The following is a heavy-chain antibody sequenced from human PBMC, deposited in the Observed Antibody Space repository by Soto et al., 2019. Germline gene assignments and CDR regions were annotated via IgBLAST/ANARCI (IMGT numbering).Heavy chain of an antibody. Sequence: SETLSLTCPVSGGSISSGDYYWSWMRESPGKGLEGIGYIHDSGNSYYNPSLKSRVTISVDTSNNHFSLQLNSVTAADTAVDYSVCFSVVYATDLNLFDHWGQGTLVTVSS. CDR3: VCFSVVYATDLNLFDH. CDR2: IHDSGNS. V-gene: IGHV4-30-4*01. J-gene: IGHJ5*02. D-gene: IGHD2-8*02. CDR1: GGSISSGDYY.